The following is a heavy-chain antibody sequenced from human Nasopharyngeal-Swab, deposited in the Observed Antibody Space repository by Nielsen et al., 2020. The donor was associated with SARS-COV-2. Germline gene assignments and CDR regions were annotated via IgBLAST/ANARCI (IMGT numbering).Heavy chain of an antibody. CDR2: IIPIFGTA. CDR1: GGTFSSYA. V-gene: IGHV1-69*13. J-gene: IGHJ5*02. CDR3: ARSIAAASNWFDP. D-gene: IGHD6-25*01. Sequence: SVKVSCKASGGTFSSYAISWVRQAPGQGLEWMGGIIPIFGTANYAQKFQGRVTITADESTSTAYMELGSLRSEDTAVYYCARSIAAASNWFDPWGQGTLVTVSS.